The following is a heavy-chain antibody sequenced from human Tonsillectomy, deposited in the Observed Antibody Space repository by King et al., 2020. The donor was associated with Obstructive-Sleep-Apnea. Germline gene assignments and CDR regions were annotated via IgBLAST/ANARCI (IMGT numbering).Heavy chain of an antibody. CDR2: ITSDSSTI. CDR3: ARLVDDYGDYINWYFDL. V-gene: IGHV3-48*02. Sequence: VQLVESGGGLVQPGGPLRLSCAASGFTFGSYSVNWVRQAPGKGLEWVSHITSDSSTIFYADSVKGRFTISRDNAKNSLYLQMNSLRDEDTAVYYCARLVDDYGDYINWYFDLWGRGTLVTVSS. J-gene: IGHJ2*01. CDR1: GFTFGSYS. D-gene: IGHD4-17*01.